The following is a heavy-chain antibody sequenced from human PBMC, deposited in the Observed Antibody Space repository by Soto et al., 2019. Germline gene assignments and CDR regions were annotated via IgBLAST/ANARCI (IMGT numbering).Heavy chain of an antibody. CDR2: INPSGGST. Sequence: ASVKVSCKASGYTFTSYYMHWVRQAPGQGLEWMGIINPSGGSTSYAQKFQGRVTMTRDTSTSTVYMELSSLRSEDTAVYYCARGAKGPYYDFWSGLYYFDYWGQGTLVTVSS. CDR1: GYTFTSYY. CDR3: ARGAKGPYYDFWSGLYYFDY. D-gene: IGHD3-3*01. J-gene: IGHJ4*02. V-gene: IGHV1-46*01.